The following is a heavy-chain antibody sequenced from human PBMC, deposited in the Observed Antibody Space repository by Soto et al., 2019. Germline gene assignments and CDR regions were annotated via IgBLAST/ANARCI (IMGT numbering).Heavy chain of an antibody. CDR2: LYGNSGGI. Sequence: PGGSLRLSCAASGFTFGSYAMTWVRQAPGKGLESVAGLYGNSGGIQYADSVRGRFTIFRDNSNNIVYLQMNSLRAEDTAVYYCLIAVAGSFAPDYWGQGTLVTVSS. CDR3: LIAVAGSFAPDY. CDR1: GFTFGSYA. V-gene: IGHV3-23*01. D-gene: IGHD6-19*01. J-gene: IGHJ4*02.